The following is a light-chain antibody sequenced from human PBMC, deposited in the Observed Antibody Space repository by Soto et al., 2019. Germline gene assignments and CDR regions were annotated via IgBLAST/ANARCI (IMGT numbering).Light chain of an antibody. V-gene: IGKV3-20*01. CDR2: GAS. J-gene: IGKJ1*01. Sequence: EIVLTQSPGTLSLSPGERATLSCRASQSVSSSYLAWYQQKPGQAPRLLIYGASSRATGIPDRFSGSGSGTDFTLTISRLEHEAFAVYYCQQYGSSSWTFGQGTNVEIK. CDR3: QQYGSSSWT. CDR1: QSVSSSY.